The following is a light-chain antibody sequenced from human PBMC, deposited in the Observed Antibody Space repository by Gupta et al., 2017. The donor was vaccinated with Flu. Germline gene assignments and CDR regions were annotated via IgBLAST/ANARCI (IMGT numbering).Light chain of an antibody. J-gene: IGKJ2*01. Sequence: DIQMTQSPSTLAASVGDRVSISCRASQSISDWLAWYQQKPGEAPKILIHKASILQSGVPSRFSGSGTGTDFTLTISCRQPDDFATYYCQQYSTYSTFGQGTRMEIK. V-gene: IGKV1-5*03. CDR1: QSISDW. CDR2: KAS. CDR3: QQYSTYST.